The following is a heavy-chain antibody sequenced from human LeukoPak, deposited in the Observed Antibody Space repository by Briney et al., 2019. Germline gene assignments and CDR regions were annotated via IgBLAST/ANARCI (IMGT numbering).Heavy chain of an antibody. J-gene: IGHJ3*02. CDR3: ARDFSGQLERRDAFDI. CDR1: GGSISSHY. D-gene: IGHD1-1*01. Sequence: SETLSLTCTVSGGSISSHYWSWIRQSPGKGLEWIGNIYYSGYTNYNPSLKSRVTISVDTSKNQFSLKLTSVTAADTAVYYCARDFSGQLERRDAFDIWGQGTMVSVSS. V-gene: IGHV4-59*11. CDR2: IYYSGYT.